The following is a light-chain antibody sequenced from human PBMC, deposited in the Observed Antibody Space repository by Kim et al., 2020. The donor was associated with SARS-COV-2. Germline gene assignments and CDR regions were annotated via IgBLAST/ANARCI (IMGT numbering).Light chain of an antibody. CDR1: QSIGTW. V-gene: IGKV1-5*03. CDR3: QQYNRSPGLI. J-gene: IGKJ4*01. Sequence: DIQMTQSPSTLSVSVGDRVTITCRASQSIGTWLAWYQQKPGKAPRLLIYEASNLDSGVPSRFSGSGSGTEFTLTISSLQTDDFAPYYCQQYNRSPGLIFGGGTKVDIK. CDR2: EAS.